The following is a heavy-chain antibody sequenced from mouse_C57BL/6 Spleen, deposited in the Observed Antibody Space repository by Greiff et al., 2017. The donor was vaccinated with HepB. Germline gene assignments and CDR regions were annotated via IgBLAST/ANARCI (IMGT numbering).Heavy chain of an antibody. CDR3: ATKDYGSREIYYAIDY. CDR2: INPNNGGT. D-gene: IGHD1-1*01. V-gene: IGHV1-22*01. J-gene: IGHJ4*01. Sequence: EVQLQQSGPELVKPGASVKMSCKASGYTFTDYNMHWVKQSHGKSLEWIGFINPNNGGTSYNQKFKGKATLTVNKSSSTAYMELRSLTSEDSAVYYCATKDYGSREIYYAIDYWGQGTSFTVSS. CDR1: GYTFTDYN.